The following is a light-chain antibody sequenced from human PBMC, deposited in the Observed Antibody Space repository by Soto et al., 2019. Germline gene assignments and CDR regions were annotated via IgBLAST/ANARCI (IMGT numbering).Light chain of an antibody. CDR1: QSVSVH. V-gene: IGKV3-11*01. CDR3: VQRTNWPWT. Sequence: EIVLTQSPGTLSLSPGERATLSCRASQSVSVHLAWYQQKPGQAPRLLIYDASNRATGIPARFSGSGSGTDFTLTISSLEPEDFAVYHCVQRTNWPWTCGQGSKVEIK. CDR2: DAS. J-gene: IGKJ1*01.